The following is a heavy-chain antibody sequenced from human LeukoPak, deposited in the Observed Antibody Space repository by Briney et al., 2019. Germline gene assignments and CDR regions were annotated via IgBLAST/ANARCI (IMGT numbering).Heavy chain of an antibody. Sequence: GASVKVSCKASGYTFTGYYMHWVRQAPGQGLEWMGRINPNSGGTNYAQKFQGRVTMTRDTSISTAYMELSRLRSDDTAVYYCARDDYGGNSFDHWGQGTLVLVSS. CDR3: ARDDYGGNSFDH. CDR1: GYTFTGYY. J-gene: IGHJ4*02. CDR2: INPNSGGT. V-gene: IGHV1-2*06. D-gene: IGHD4/OR15-4a*01.